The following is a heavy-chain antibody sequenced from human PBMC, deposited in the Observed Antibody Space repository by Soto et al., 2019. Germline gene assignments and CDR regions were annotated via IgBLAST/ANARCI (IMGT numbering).Heavy chain of an antibody. Sequence: PGGSLRLSCAASGFTVSSNYVSWVRQAPGKGLEWVSVIYSGGSTYYADSVKGRFTISRDNSKNTLYLQMNSLRAEDTAVYYCAKRHHYGGHPGGYYYYGMDVWGQGTTVTVPS. J-gene: IGHJ6*02. CDR2: IYSGGST. V-gene: IGHV3-53*01. CDR3: AKRHHYGGHPGGYYYYGMDV. D-gene: IGHD4-17*01. CDR1: GFTVSSNY.